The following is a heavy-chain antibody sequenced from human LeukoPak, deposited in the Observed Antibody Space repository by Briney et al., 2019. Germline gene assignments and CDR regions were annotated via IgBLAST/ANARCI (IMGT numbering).Heavy chain of an antibody. CDR2: ISSSSSTI. J-gene: IGHJ4*02. CDR3: ARDSSGSYGNFDY. CDR1: GFTFSSYA. D-gene: IGHD1-26*01. Sequence: PGGSLRLSCAASGFTFSSYAMSWVRQAPGKGPEWVSYISSSSSTIYYADSVKGRFTISRDNAKNSLYLQMNSLRAEDTAVYYCARDSSGSYGNFDYWGQGTLVTVSS. V-gene: IGHV3-48*01.